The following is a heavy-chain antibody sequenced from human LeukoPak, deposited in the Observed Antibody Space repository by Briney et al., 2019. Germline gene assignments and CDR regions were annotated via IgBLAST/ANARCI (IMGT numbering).Heavy chain of an antibody. CDR2: IYYSGST. D-gene: IGHD3-22*01. J-gene: IGHJ4*02. V-gene: IGHV4-59*01. CDR3: ARGPYYYDSSGD. Sequence: SETLSLTCTVSGGSISSYYWSWLRQPPGKGLEWIGYIYYSGSTNYNPSLKSRVTISVDTSKNQFSLKLSSVTAADTAVYYCARGPYYYDSSGDWGQGTLVTVSS. CDR1: GGSISSYY.